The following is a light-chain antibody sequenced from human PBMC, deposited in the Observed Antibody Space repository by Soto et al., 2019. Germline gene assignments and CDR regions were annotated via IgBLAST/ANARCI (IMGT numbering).Light chain of an antibody. CDR3: LQFDKWPPRLT. CDR1: QNIGTN. J-gene: IGKJ4*01. Sequence: LLTQSPATVSVSPGEGATLSCRASQNIGTNLAWYQQKSGQAPRLLXHGASNRATGVPAKFSGGGSGTGFTLTLSSLQSEEFAGYYCLQFDKWPPRLTFGGGTKVDIK. CDR2: GAS. V-gene: IGKV3-15*01.